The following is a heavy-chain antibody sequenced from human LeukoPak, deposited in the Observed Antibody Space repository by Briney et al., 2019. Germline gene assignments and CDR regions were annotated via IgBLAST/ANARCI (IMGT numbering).Heavy chain of an antibody. CDR3: SKDLTSDFGGDFDP. Sequence: GRSLRLSCAASGFTFSSYGMHWVRQAPGKGLEWVAVIWYDGSNKYYADSVKGRFTISRDNSKNTLYLQMNSLRAEDTAVYYCSKDLTSDFGGDFDPWGQGTLVTVSS. CDR1: GFTFSSYG. D-gene: IGHD3-10*01. V-gene: IGHV3-33*06. CDR2: IWYDGSNK. J-gene: IGHJ5*02.